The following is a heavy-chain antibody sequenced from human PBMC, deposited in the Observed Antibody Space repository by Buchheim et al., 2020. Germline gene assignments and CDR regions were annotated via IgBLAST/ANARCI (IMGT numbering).Heavy chain of an antibody. CDR2: IYPSDSDA. V-gene: IGHV5-51*01. D-gene: IGHD6-13*01. CDR1: GYSFNNYW. J-gene: IGHJ4*02. CDR3: ARSWVPGRFDS. Sequence: EVQLVQSGAEVKKAGESLRISCETSGYSFNNYWIGWLRQLPGKGPEWMGLIYPSDSDARYSLSFEGQIAMSVDKSLKTAYLHLSALKASDSAMYYCARSWVPGRFDSWGQGTL.